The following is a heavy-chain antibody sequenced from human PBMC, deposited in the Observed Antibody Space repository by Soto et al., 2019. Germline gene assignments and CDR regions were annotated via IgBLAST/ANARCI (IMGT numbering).Heavy chain of an antibody. D-gene: IGHD3-16*02. V-gene: IGHV5-51*01. CDR3: ARLLLSRVDFDP. Sequence: PGESLKISCKGSGYSFTSYWIAWVRQVPGKGLELMGVIYPGDSDIRYSPSFQGHVTISADKSISTAYLQWSSLKASDTAMYYCARLLLSRVDFDPWGQGTLVTVSS. J-gene: IGHJ5*02. CDR1: GYSFTSYW. CDR2: IYPGDSDI.